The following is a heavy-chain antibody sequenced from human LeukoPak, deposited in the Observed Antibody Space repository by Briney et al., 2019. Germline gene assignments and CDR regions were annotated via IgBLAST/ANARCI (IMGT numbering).Heavy chain of an antibody. Sequence: SETLSLTCAVSGGSISSSNWWSWVRQPPGKGLEWIGEIYHSGSTNYNPSLKSRVTISVDKSKNQFSLKLSAVPASDTAMYYCARHRGDIGYYYGSGSYYKPNHIDYYYMDVWGKGTTVTVSS. D-gene: IGHD3-10*01. CDR2: IYHSGST. CDR1: GGSISSSNW. J-gene: IGHJ6*03. V-gene: IGHV4-4*02. CDR3: ARHRGDIGYYYGSGSYYKPNHIDYYYMDV.